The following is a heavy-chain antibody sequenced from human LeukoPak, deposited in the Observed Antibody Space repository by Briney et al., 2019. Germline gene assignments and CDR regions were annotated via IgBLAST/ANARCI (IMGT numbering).Heavy chain of an antibody. J-gene: IGHJ6*03. CDR1: GGSFSGYY. Sequence: PSETLSLTCAVYGGSFSGYYWSWIRQPPGKGLEWIGEINHSGSTNYNPSLKSQVTISVDTSKNQFSLKLSSVTAADTAVYYCARGYYDFWSGYYYYYYMDVWGKGTTVTVSS. CDR2: INHSGST. CDR3: ARGYYDFWSGYYYYYYMDV. D-gene: IGHD3-3*01. V-gene: IGHV4-34*01.